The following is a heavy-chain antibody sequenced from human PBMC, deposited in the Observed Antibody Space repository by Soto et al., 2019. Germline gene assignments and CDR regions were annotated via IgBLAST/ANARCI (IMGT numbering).Heavy chain of an antibody. Sequence: ASVKVSCKTSGYTFSADYVHWARRAPGRGFQWLGWINPSNEITTFSEFFQGRITMTRDTSTNTVHMELNMLTSDDAAVYYCMRGGLGESPIDYWGPGSQVTVSS. J-gene: IGHJ4*02. V-gene: IGHV1-2*02. CDR2: INPSNEIT. D-gene: IGHD3-16*01. CDR3: MRGGLGESPIDY. CDR1: GYTFSADY.